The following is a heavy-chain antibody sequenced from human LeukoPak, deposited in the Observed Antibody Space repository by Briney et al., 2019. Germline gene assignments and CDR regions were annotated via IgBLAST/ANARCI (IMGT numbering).Heavy chain of an antibody. D-gene: IGHD2-8*02. CDR1: GFTFSAYA. J-gene: IGHJ4*02. CDR2: INSDGSST. CDR3: ARDQIYCTGGFCYFDY. V-gene: IGHV3-74*01. Sequence: PGGSLRLSCEASGFTFSAYAMTWVRQAPGKGLVWVSRINSDGSSTTYADSVKGRFTISRDNAKNTLYLQMNSLRAEDTAVYYCARDQIYCTGGFCYFDYWGQGTLVTVSS.